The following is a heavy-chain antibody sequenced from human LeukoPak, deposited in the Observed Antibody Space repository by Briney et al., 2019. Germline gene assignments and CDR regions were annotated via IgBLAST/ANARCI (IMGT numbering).Heavy chain of an antibody. V-gene: IGHV1-69*06. CDR1: GGTFSSYA. J-gene: IGHJ4*02. CDR2: IIPIFGTA. D-gene: IGHD2-21*02. CDR3: ARDRVVTEQLDY. Sequence: SVKVSCTASGGTFSSYAISWVRQAPGQGLEWMGRIIPIFGTANYAQKFQGRVTITADKSTSTAYMELSSLRSEDTAVYYCARDRVVTEQLDYWGQGTLVTVSS.